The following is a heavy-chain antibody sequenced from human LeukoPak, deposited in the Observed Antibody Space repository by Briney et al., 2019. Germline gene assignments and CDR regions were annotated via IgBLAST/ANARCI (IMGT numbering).Heavy chain of an antibody. D-gene: IGHD5-24*01. Sequence: GGSLRLSCAASGFMFSSNWMSWVRLAPGKGLEWVANIKEDGTETYYVDSVEGRFTISRDNAKNSLYLQMNSLRVEDTAVYYCAKEGRSLQTYWGQGTLSPSPQ. CDR3: AKEGRSLQTY. V-gene: IGHV3-7*03. J-gene: IGHJ4*02. CDR2: IKEDGTET. CDR1: GFMFSSNW.